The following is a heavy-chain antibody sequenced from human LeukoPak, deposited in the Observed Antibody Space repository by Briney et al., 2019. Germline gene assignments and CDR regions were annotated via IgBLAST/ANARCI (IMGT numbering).Heavy chain of an antibody. CDR1: GYTFTSYG. CDR2: ISAYNGNT. Sequence: ASVKVSCKASGYTFTSYGISWVRQAPGQGLEWMGWISAYNGNTNYAQKLQGRVTMTTDTSTSTAYMELRSLRSDDTAVYYCARVSSSWFRGAFDIWGQGTMVTVSS. CDR3: ARVSSSWFRGAFDI. V-gene: IGHV1-18*01. D-gene: IGHD6-13*01. J-gene: IGHJ3*02.